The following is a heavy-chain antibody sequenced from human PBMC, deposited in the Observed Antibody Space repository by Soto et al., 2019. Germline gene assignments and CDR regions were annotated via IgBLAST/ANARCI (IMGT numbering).Heavy chain of an antibody. J-gene: IGHJ6*02. D-gene: IGHD2-2*01. Sequence: QVQLVQSGDEVKKPGASVKVSCKASGYTFTSYGISWVRQAPGQGLEWMGWISTYTGNTNYAQKVQGRVTMTTDTSTSTDYMELRSLRSDETAVYYCASDERSRRMYCISTRCYYYYDGMDVWGQGTTVTVSS. CDR1: GYTFTSYG. V-gene: IGHV1-18*01. CDR3: ASDERSRRMYCISTRCYYYYDGMDV. CDR2: ISTYTGNT.